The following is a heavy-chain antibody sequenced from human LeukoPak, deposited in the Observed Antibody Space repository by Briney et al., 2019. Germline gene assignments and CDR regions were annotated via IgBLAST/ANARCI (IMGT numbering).Heavy chain of an antibody. CDR1: GFTFSSYS. CDR2: ISSSSSYI. D-gene: IGHD6-19*01. V-gene: IGHV3-21*04. J-gene: IGHJ4*02. Sequence: GGSLRLSCAASGFTFSSYSMNWVRQAPGKGLEWVSSISSSSSYIYYADSVKGRFTISRDNAKNSLYLQMNSLRAEDTALYYCAKDIRRVAVADIDYWGQGTLVTVSS. CDR3: AKDIRRVAVADIDY.